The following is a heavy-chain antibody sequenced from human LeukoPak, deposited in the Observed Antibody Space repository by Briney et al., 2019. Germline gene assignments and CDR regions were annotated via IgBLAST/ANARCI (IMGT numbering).Heavy chain of an antibody. J-gene: IGHJ4*02. CDR2: IKQDGSDK. V-gene: IGHV3-7*04. D-gene: IGHD1-14*01. Sequence: GGSLRLSCAASGFTFINYWVSWVRQAPGKGLEWVANIKQDGSDKDYVDSVKGRFTISRDNAKNSLYLQMNSLRAEDTAVFHCARGRKFYDYWGQGTLVSVSS. CDR3: ARGRKFYDY. CDR1: GFTFINYW.